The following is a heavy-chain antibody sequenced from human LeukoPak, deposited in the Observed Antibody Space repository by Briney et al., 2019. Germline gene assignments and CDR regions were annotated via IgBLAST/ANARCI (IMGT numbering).Heavy chain of an antibody. CDR2: MNPNSGNT. V-gene: IGHV1-8*01. J-gene: IGHJ5*02. CDR1: GYTFTSYD. D-gene: IGHD6-6*01. CDR3: AKIGAAARRTPNRRWFDP. Sequence: GASVKVSCKASGYTFTSYDINWVRQATGQGLEWMGWMNPNSGNTGYAQKFQGRVSMTWNTSISTAYMELSSLKSEDTAVYYCAKIGAAARRTPNRRWFDPWGQGTLVTVSS.